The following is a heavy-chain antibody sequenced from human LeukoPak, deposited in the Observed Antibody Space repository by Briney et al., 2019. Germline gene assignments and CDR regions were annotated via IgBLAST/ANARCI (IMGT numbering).Heavy chain of an antibody. J-gene: IGHJ4*02. CDR2: ISHDGNDK. CDR3: AKSKTYGDFGYFDY. CDR1: GFSFSSYG. Sequence: GRSLSLSCAASGFSFSSYGMNWVRQAPGQGLEWVAFISHDGNDKDYADSVKGRFTISRDNSKNTLYVQMNSLRAEDTAMYYCAKSKTYGDFGYFDYWGQGILVTVSS. V-gene: IGHV3-30*18. D-gene: IGHD4-17*01.